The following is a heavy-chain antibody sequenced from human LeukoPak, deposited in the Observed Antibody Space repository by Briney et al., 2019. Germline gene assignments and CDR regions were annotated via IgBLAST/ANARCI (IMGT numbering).Heavy chain of an antibody. CDR3: ARDQRGSYYDFWSGYSYYYYMDV. J-gene: IGHJ6*03. Sequence: ASVKVSCKASVYTFTGYYMHWVRQVPGQGLEWMGWSNPNSGGTNYAQKFQGRVTMTRDTSISTAYMELSRLRSDDTAVYYCARDQRGSYYDFWSGYSYYYYMDVWGKGTTVTVSS. D-gene: IGHD3-3*01. CDR1: VYTFTGYY. V-gene: IGHV1-2*02. CDR2: SNPNSGGT.